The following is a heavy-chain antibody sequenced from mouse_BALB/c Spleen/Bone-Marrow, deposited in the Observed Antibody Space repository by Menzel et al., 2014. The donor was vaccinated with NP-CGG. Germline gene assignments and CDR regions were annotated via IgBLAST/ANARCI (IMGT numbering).Heavy chain of an antibody. CDR1: GYTFTSYV. CDR2: INPYNDGT. J-gene: IGHJ3*01. Sequence: VQLKQSGPELVKPGASVKMSCEASGYTFTSYVMHWVEQKPGQGLEWIGYINPYNDGTKYNEKFKGKATLTSDKSSSTAYMELSSLTSEDSAVYYCAPGDFAYWGQGTLVTVSA. CDR3: APGDFAY. V-gene: IGHV1-14*01.